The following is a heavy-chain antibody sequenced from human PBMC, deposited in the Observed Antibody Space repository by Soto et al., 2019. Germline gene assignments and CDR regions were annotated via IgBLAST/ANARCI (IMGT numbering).Heavy chain of an antibody. V-gene: IGHV2-5*02. J-gene: IGHJ3*02. CDR3: ARLVVVAATRPAFDI. CDR1: GFSLSTSGVG. CDR2: IYWDDDK. D-gene: IGHD2-15*01. Sequence: QITLKESGPPLVKPTQTLTLTCTFSGFSLSTSGVGVGWIRQPPGKALEWLALIYWDDDKRYSPSLKSRLTINKDASKNQVVLTMTNMDPVDTATYYCARLVVVAATRPAFDIWGQGTMVTVSS.